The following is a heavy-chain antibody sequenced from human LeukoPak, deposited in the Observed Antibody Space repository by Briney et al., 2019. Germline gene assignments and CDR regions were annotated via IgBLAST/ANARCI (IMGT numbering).Heavy chain of an antibody. CDR1: GFIFGSCA. J-gene: IGHJ4*02. D-gene: IGHD7-27*01. CDR3: AKEKANWGSSYDY. CDR2: ISAAGSNI. Sequence: PGGSLRLSCAASGFIFGSCAMTWARQAPGKGLEWVSSISAAGSNIQYADSAKGRFTISRDNSKTTLYLQMNSLSAEDTAVYYCAKEKANWGSSYDYWGQGTLVTVSS. V-gene: IGHV3-23*01.